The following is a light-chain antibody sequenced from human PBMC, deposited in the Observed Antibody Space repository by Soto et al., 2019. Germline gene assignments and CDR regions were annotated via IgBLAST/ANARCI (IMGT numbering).Light chain of an antibody. CDR1: SSDVGGYNY. CDR2: DVS. V-gene: IGLV2-14*01. J-gene: IGLJ2*01. Sequence: QSALTQPASVSGSPGQSITISCTGTSSDVGGYNYVSWYQQHPGKAPKLMIYDVSNRPSGISNRFSGSKSGNTASLTISGLQAEDEADDYCCSYTSTSTLLFGGGTKVTVL. CDR3: CSYTSTSTLL.